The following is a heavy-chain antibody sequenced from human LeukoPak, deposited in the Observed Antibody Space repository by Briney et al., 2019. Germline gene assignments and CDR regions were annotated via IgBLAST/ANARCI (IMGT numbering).Heavy chain of an antibody. CDR2: IQYDGSNK. CDR1: GFTFSSYA. CDR3: AKAPPLSRYCSGGSCYSDY. J-gene: IGHJ4*02. V-gene: IGHV3-30*02. Sequence: PGGSLRLSCAASGFTFSSYAMSWVRQDPGKGLEWVAFIQYDGSNKYYADSVKGRFTISRDNSKNTLYLQMNSLRAEDTAVYYCAKAPPLSRYCSGGSCYSDYWGQGTLVTVSS. D-gene: IGHD2-15*01.